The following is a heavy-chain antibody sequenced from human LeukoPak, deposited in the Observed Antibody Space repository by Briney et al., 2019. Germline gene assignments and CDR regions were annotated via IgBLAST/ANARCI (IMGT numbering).Heavy chain of an antibody. J-gene: IGHJ4*02. D-gene: IGHD5-12*01. CDR3: ARDPILSGYDF. Sequence: GGSLRLSCAASGFAFSSYAMSWVRQAPGKGLEWVSAISGSGDITYYADSVKGRFTISRDNSKNTLYLQMNSLRADDTAVYYCARDPILSGYDFWGQGTLVTVSS. CDR2: ISGSGDIT. V-gene: IGHV3-23*01. CDR1: GFAFSSYA.